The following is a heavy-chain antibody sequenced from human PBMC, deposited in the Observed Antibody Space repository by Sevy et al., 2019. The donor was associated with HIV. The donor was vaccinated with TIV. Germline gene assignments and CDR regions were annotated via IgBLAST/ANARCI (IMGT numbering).Heavy chain of an antibody. V-gene: IGHV4-59*01. D-gene: IGHD3-3*01. CDR3: ARDLPSYDFWSGSFYYYMDV. CDR2: IYYSGST. J-gene: IGHJ6*03. Sequence: SETLSLTCTVSGGSISSYYWSWIRQPPGKGLEWIGYIYYSGSTNYNPSLKSRVTISVDTSKNQFSLKLRSVTAADTAVYYCARDLPSYDFWSGSFYYYMDVWGKGTTVTVSS. CDR1: GGSISSYY.